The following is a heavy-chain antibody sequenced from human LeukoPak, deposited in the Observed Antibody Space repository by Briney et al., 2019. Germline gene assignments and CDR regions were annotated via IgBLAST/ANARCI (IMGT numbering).Heavy chain of an antibody. Sequence: SETLSLTCTVSGDSISSYYWSWIRQPPGKGLEWIGYIYYSGSTNCNPSLKSRVTISVDTSKNQFSLKLSFVTAADTAVYYCAGAVAGPTRGAFDIWGQGTMVTVSS. CDR3: AGAVAGPTRGAFDI. D-gene: IGHD6-19*01. CDR2: IYYSGST. J-gene: IGHJ3*02. CDR1: GDSISSYY. V-gene: IGHV4-59*01.